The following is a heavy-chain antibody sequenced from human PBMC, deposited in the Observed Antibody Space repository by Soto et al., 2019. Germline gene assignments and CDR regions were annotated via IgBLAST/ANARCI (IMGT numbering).Heavy chain of an antibody. J-gene: IGHJ6*01. V-gene: IGHV3-30*18. Sequence: QVQLVEYGGGVVQPGRSLRLSCAASGFTFSSYGMHWVRQAPGKGLEWVAVISYDGSNKYYADSVKGRFTISRDNAKNTLYLQMNSLRAEDTAVYYCAKDDQIYYYYGVDVWGQGTTVTVSS. CDR3: AKDDQIYYYYGVDV. CDR1: GFTFSSYG. D-gene: IGHD2-2*01. CDR2: ISYDGSNK.